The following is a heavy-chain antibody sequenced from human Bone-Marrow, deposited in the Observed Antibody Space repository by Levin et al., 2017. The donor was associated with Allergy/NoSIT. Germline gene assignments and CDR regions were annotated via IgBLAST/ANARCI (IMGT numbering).Heavy chain of an antibody. V-gene: IGHV3-53*01. D-gene: IGHD1-26*01. CDR3: ARNPCSGSGSGGA. CDR2: MYSGGAI. Sequence: RSGGSLRLSFAASGFTVSNNYMNWVRQAPGRGLEWVALMYSGGAIQYAGSVKGRFIISRDNSKNTLYLQMNSLRAEDTAVYYCARNPCSGSGSGGAWGQGTTVTVSS. CDR1: GFTVSNNY. J-gene: IGHJ6*02.